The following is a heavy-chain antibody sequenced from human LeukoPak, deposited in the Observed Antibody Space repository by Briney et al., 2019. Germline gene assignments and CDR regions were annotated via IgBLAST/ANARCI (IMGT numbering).Heavy chain of an antibody. CDR1: GDSINSRGYY. Sequence: PSETLSLTCTVSGDSINSRGYYWTWIRQYPGKGLEWIGYISYSGSTNYNPSLKSRVTILVDTSKSQFSLKLSSVTAADTAVYYCATDILVAASRYYYYRMDVWGQGTTVTVSS. D-gene: IGHD6-25*01. CDR3: ATDILVAASRYYYYRMDV. J-gene: IGHJ6*02. V-gene: IGHV4-31*03. CDR2: ISYSGST.